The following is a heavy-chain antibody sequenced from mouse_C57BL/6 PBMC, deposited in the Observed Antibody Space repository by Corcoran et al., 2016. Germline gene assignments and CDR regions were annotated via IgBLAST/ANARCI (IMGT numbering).Heavy chain of an antibody. Sequence: QIQLVQSGPELKKPGETVKISCKASGYTFTTYGMSWVKQAPGKGLKWMGWINTYSGVPTYADDFKGRFAFSLETSASTAYLQINNLKNEDTATYFCARRGGCSSYVWYFDVWGTGTTVTVSS. D-gene: IGHD1-1*01. CDR2: INTYSGVP. J-gene: IGHJ1*03. CDR1: GYTFTTYG. V-gene: IGHV9-3*01. CDR3: ARRGGCSSYVWYFDV.